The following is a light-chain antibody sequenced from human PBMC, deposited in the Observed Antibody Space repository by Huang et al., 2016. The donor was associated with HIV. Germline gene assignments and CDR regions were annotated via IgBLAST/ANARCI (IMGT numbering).Light chain of an antibody. Sequence: DIVMTQSPDSLAVYLGERATINCKSSQSGLYQSNNKNYLAWYQQKPGQHPKLLIYWASTRESGVPDRFTGSGSGTDFTLTISSLQAEDVSVYYCQQYYNTLSYTFGQGTKLEIK. CDR1: QSGLYQSNNKNY. V-gene: IGKV4-1*01. CDR2: WAS. J-gene: IGKJ2*01. CDR3: QQYYNTLSYT.